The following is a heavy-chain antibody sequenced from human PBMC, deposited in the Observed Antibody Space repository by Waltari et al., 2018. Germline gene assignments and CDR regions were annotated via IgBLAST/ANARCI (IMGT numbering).Heavy chain of an antibody. Sequence: QVQLVQSGAEVKKPGSSVKVSCKASGGTFSSYAISWVRQAPGQGLEWMGGIIPSFGTANYAQKFQGRVTSTTDEATSTAYMELSRLRSEDTAVYYCARDQIAVAGTYGMDVWGQGTTVTVSS. CDR3: ARDQIAVAGTYGMDV. D-gene: IGHD6-19*01. V-gene: IGHV1-69*05. CDR2: IIPSFGTA. CDR1: GGTFSSYA. J-gene: IGHJ6*02.